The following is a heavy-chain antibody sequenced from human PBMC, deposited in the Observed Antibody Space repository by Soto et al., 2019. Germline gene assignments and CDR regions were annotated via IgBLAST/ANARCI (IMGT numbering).Heavy chain of an antibody. Sequence: ASVKVSGKASGYSFTDYHIHWVRQAPGQGLEWLGRINPKSGGTSTAQKFQGWVTMTRDRSISTVYMELTRLRSDDTAVYFCARGHSTDCSNGVCSFFYNHEMDVWGQGTTVTVSS. D-gene: IGHD2-8*01. CDR1: GYSFTDYH. J-gene: IGHJ6*02. CDR2: INPKSGGT. V-gene: IGHV1-2*04. CDR3: ARGHSTDCSNGVCSFFYNHEMDV.